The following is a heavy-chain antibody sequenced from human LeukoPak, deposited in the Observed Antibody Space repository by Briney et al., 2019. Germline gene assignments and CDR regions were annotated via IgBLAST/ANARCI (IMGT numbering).Heavy chain of an antibody. Sequence: SETLSLTCTVSGASISSYYWTWIRQPPGKGLEWIGYIYYSGSTNYNPSLKSRVTISVDTSENQLSLKLSSVTAADTAVYYCARAHSSSWYMDYWGQGTLVTVSS. CDR2: IYYSGST. CDR1: GASISSYY. CDR3: ARAHSSSWYMDY. J-gene: IGHJ4*02. D-gene: IGHD6-13*01. V-gene: IGHV4-59*01.